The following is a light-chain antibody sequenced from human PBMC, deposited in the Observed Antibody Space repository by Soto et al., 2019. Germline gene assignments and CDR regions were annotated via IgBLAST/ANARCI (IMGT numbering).Light chain of an antibody. Sequence: TQSPSTLSGSVGERATLSCRASQSVRSNFLAWYQQKPGQAPRLLIYGASNRATGIPDRFGGSGSGTDFTLTISRLEPEDFAVYYCQQRSNWPLLTFGGGTKVDIK. CDR1: QSVRSNF. V-gene: IGKV3D-20*02. J-gene: IGKJ4*01. CDR3: QQRSNWPLLT. CDR2: GAS.